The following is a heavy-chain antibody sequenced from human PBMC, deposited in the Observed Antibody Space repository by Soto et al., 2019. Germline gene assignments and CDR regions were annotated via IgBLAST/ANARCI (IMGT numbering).Heavy chain of an antibody. J-gene: IGHJ3*02. CDR2: IGTAGDT. V-gene: IGHV3-13*01. CDR3: AREHTEGGAAGLSDAFDI. D-gene: IGHD6-13*01. CDR1: GFTFSSYD. Sequence: EVQLVESGGGLVQPGGSLRLSCAASGFTFSSYDMHWVRQATGKGLEWVSAIGTAGDTYYPGSVKGRFTISRENAKNSLYLQMNSLRAGDTAVYYCAREHTEGGAAGLSDAFDIWGQGTMVTVSS.